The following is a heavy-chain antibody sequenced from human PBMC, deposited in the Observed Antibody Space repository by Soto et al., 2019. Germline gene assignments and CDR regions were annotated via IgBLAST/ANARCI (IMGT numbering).Heavy chain of an antibody. V-gene: IGHV1-3*01. Sequence: ASVKVSCKASGYTFTSYAMHWVRQAPGQRLEWMGWINAGNGNRKYSQKFQGRVTITRDTSASTAYMELSSLRSEDTAVYYCARQYSSSWYTFDYWGQGTLVTVSS. CDR1: GYTFTSYA. J-gene: IGHJ4*02. CDR3: ARQYSSSWYTFDY. D-gene: IGHD6-13*01. CDR2: INAGNGNR.